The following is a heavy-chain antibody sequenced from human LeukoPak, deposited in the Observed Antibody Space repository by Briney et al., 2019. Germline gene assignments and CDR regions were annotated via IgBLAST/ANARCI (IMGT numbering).Heavy chain of an antibody. CDR3: ARVTYYYGLGCFYYYMEG. CDR1: GGSISSGSYY. J-gene: IGHJ6*03. CDR2: IYTSGST. Sequence: SETLSLTCTVSGGSISSGSYYWSWIGQPAGKGLEWIGRIYTSGSTNYNPSLKSRVTISVDTSKNQFSLKLSSLTPPTRPWYSCARVTYYYGLGCFYYYMEGWGKGTTVTVSS. D-gene: IGHD3-10*01. V-gene: IGHV4-61*02.